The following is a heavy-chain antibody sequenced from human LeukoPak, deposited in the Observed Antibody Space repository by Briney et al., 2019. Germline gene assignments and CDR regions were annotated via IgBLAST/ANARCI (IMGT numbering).Heavy chain of an antibody. CDR2: IYYSGDT. J-gene: IGHJ4*02. D-gene: IGHD4-11*01. CDR3: ARGGYSNLDS. Sequence: SETLSLTCTVSGGFISSGGYYWSWIRQHPGKGLEWIGYIYYSGDTHYNPSLKSRVIMSVDTSKNQFSLKVSSATAVDTAVYYCARGGYSNLDSWGQGVLVTVSS. V-gene: IGHV4-31*03. CDR1: GGFISSGGYY.